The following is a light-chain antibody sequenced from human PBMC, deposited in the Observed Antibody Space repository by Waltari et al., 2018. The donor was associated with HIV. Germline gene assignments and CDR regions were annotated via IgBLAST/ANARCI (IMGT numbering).Light chain of an antibody. V-gene: IGLV1-40*01. CDR1: SPHIGAGYN. J-gene: IGLJ3*02. CDR3: QSYDISLSGWV. CDR2: GNT. Sequence: QSVLTQPPSVSGAPGQRVTIPCPGSSPHIGAGYNVPWYQQCPGTAPKVLIYGNTYRPSGVPDRVSGSKSGSSASLLITGLQAEDDADYYFQSYDISLSGWVFGGGTKLTVL.